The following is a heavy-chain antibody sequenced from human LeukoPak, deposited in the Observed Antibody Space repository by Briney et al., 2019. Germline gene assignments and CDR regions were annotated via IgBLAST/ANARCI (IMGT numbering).Heavy chain of an antibody. CDR2: ISGSGGTT. Sequence: PGGSLRLSCAASGFTFNGYAMSWVRQVPGKGLEWVSTISGSGGTTYYADSLKGRFTISRDNSKNMLFLPMNSLRAEDTAIYYCAKEDGGSGWYEPVEYWGQGTLVTVSS. CDR3: AKEDGGSGWYEPVEY. D-gene: IGHD6-19*01. CDR1: GFTFNGYA. J-gene: IGHJ4*02. V-gene: IGHV3-23*01.